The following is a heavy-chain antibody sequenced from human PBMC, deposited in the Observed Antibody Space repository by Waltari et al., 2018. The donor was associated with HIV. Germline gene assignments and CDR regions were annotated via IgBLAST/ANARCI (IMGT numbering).Heavy chain of an antibody. J-gene: IGHJ6*02. D-gene: IGHD3-3*01. CDR3: AREKWSGPYYYYYGMDV. Sequence: VRQAPGKGLDWVSSISSSSSYIYYADSVKGRFTISRDNAKNSLYLQMNSLIAEDTAVYYCAREKWSGPYYYYYGMDVWGQGTTVTVSS. CDR2: ISSSSSYI. V-gene: IGHV3-21*01.